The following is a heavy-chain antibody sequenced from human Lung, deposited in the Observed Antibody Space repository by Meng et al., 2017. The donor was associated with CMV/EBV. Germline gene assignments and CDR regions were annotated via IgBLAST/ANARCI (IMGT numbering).Heavy chain of an antibody. CDR2: IGSERYGGAT. CDR3: TRDHGDVLPGVFYF. J-gene: IGHJ4*02. V-gene: IGHV3-49*04. Sequence: SXKISXTCAGFNFGGFAVRWVRQAPGKGLEWVGVIGSERYGGATDYAASVRGRFTISRDDSTSIVYLQMDSLQSEDTDVYYCTRDHGDVLPGVFYFWGQGXLVTVSS. D-gene: IGHD3-10*01. CDR1: GFNFGGFA.